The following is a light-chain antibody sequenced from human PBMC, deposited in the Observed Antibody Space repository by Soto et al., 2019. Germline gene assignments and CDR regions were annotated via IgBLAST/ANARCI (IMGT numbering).Light chain of an antibody. Sequence: EKVMTQSPATLSVSPGERATLSCRASQSVSSNLAWYQQKPGQAPRLLIYGASTRATGIPARFSGSGSGTEFTLTISSLQSEDFAVYYCHQSNNWPQTFGQGTKV. V-gene: IGKV3-15*01. CDR1: QSVSSN. CDR3: HQSNNWPQT. J-gene: IGKJ1*01. CDR2: GAS.